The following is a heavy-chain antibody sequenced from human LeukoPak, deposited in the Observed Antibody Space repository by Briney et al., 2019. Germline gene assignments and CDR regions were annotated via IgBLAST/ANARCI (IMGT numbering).Heavy chain of an antibody. J-gene: IGHJ4*02. CDR3: AIVSGAYDYFFDY. V-gene: IGHV3-21*01. D-gene: IGHD5-12*01. CDR2: VSRRSSFI. Sequence: GGSLRLSCAASGFAFSSYSMNWVRQAPGKGLEWVSSVSRRSSFIFYADSVQGRFTVSRDDAKDSLFLQMNSLRAEDTAVYYCAIVSGAYDYFFDYWGQGTLVTVSS. CDR1: GFAFSSYS.